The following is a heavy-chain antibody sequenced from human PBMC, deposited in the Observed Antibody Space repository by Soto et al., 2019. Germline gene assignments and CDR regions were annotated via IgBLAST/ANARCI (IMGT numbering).Heavy chain of an antibody. D-gene: IGHD1-26*01. J-gene: IGHJ3*02. CDR2: IYPADSDT. V-gene: IGHV5-51*01. CDR1: GYSFTSYW. Sequence: GESLKISCKGSGYSFTSYWIAWVRQMPGKGLESMGIIYPADSDTRYSPSFQGQVTISADKSITTAYLQWSSLKASDTAMYYCARRVATGSDAFDIWGQGTMVTVSS. CDR3: ARRVATGSDAFDI.